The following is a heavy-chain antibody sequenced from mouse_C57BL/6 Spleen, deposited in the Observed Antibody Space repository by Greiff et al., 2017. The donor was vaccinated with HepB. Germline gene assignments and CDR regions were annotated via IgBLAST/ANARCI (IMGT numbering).Heavy chain of an antibody. D-gene: IGHD1-1*01. Sequence: QVQLQQSGAELVKPGASVKISCKASGYAFSSYWMNWVKQRPGKGLEWIGQIYPGDGDTNYNGKFKGKATLTADKSSSTAYMQLSSLTSEDSAVYFCARNYYGRGDFDVWGTGTTVTVSS. CDR2: IYPGDGDT. CDR1: GYAFSSYW. CDR3: ARNYYGRGDFDV. V-gene: IGHV1-80*01. J-gene: IGHJ1*03.